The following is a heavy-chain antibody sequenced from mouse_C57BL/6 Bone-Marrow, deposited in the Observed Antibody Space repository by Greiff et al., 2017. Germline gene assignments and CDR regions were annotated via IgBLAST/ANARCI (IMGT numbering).Heavy chain of an antibody. CDR3: ARDYA. CDR1: GYSITSGYY. D-gene: IGHD1-1*01. V-gene: IGHV3-6*01. CDR2: ISYDGSN. Sequence: EVKLQESGPGLVKPSQSLSLTCSVTGYSITSGYYWNWIRQFPGNKLEWMGYISYDGSNNYNPSLKNRISITRDTSKNQFFLKLNSVTTEDTATYYCARDYAWGQGTSVTVSS. J-gene: IGHJ4*01.